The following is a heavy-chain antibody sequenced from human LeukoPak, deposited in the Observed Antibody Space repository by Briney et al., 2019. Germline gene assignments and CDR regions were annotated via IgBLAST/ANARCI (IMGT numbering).Heavy chain of an antibody. CDR1: GGTFISYA. CDR3: ASVCSSTSCYTGTAPKYYYYGMDV. V-gene: IGHV1-69*13. Sequence: SVKVSCRASGGTFISYAISWVRQAPGQGLEWMGGIIPIFGTANYAQKFQGRVTITADESTSTAYMELSSLRSEDTAVYYCASVCSSTSCYTGTAPKYYYYGMDVWGQGTTVTVSS. D-gene: IGHD2-2*02. CDR2: IIPIFGTA. J-gene: IGHJ6*02.